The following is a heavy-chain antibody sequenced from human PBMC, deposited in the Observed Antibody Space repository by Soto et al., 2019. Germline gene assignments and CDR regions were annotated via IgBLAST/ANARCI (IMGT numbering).Heavy chain of an antibody. J-gene: IGHJ4*02. D-gene: IGHD3-22*01. CDR3: ARDWSRYYDSSGLMWFY. CDR1: GYTFTSYG. Sequence: ASVHVSCKASGYTFTSYGISWVRQAPGQGLEWVGWISAHNGDTRYAQNLQGRLTMTTDTFTNTAYMELTSLTSDDTAVYYCARDWSRYYDSSGLMWFYWGQGTLVTVSS. CDR2: ISAHNGDT. V-gene: IGHV1-18*01.